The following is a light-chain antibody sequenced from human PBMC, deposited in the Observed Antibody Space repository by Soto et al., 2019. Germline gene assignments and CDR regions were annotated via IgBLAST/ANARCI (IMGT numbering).Light chain of an antibody. CDR2: GAS. J-gene: IGKJ1*01. Sequence: EIVLTQSPGTLSLSPGERATLFCRASESVSSEYLAWYQQKPGQAPRLLIYGASRRATGIPDRFSGSGSGTDFTLTISRLEPEDHAVYYCQEYGTSRTFGQGTKVEIK. CDR3: QEYGTSRT. CDR1: ESVSSEY. V-gene: IGKV3-20*01.